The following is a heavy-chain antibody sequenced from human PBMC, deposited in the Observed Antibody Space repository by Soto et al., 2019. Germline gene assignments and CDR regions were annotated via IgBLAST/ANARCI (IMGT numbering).Heavy chain of an antibody. V-gene: IGHV3-7*01. D-gene: IGHD6-13*01. Sequence: GGSLRLSCAASGFTFSSYWMSWVRQAPGKGLEWVANIKQDGSEKYYVDSVKGRFTISRDNAKNSLYLQMNNLRAEDTAVYYCASGYSSSWHFDYWGQGTLVTVSS. J-gene: IGHJ4*02. CDR1: GFTFSSYW. CDR2: IKQDGSEK. CDR3: ASGYSSSWHFDY.